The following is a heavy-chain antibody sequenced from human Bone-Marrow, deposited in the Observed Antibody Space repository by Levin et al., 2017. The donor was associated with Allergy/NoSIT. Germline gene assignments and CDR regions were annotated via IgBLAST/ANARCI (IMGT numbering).Heavy chain of an antibody. CDR3: AGVQAYCTSTSCFDY. Sequence: ASVKVSCKASGYTFTNYGISWVRQAPGQGLEWMGWISAYNGNTDYAQKFQDRIIMTTDTSTSTTYMELRSLRSDDTAVYYCAGVQAYCTSTSCFDYWRQGTLVTVSS. V-gene: IGHV1-18*01. J-gene: IGHJ4*02. D-gene: IGHD2-2*01. CDR1: GYTFTNYG. CDR2: ISAYNGNT.